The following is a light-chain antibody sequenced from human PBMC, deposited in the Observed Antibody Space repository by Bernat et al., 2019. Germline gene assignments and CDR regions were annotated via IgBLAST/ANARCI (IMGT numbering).Light chain of an antibody. CDR2: SNN. Sequence: QSVLTQPPSASGTPGQRVTISCSGSSSNIGSNTVNWYQQLPGTGPKLLIYSNNQRPSGVPDRFSGSKSGTSASLAISGLQSVDEADYYCAAWDDSLNGGVFGGGTKLTVL. CDR3: AAWDDSLNGGV. J-gene: IGLJ2*01. CDR1: SSNIGSNT. V-gene: IGLV1-44*01.